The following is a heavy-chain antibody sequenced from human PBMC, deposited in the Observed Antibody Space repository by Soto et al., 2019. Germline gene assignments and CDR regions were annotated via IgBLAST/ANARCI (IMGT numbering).Heavy chain of an antibody. V-gene: IGHV3-73*02. CDR2: IRSKPNNYAT. J-gene: IGHJ5*02. CDR3: TRHRVDL. D-gene: IGHD3-10*01. Sequence: EVQLVESGGDLVQPGGSLKLSCAASGLSFSDSAIHWVRQASGKGLEWVGRIRSKPNNYATAYAASVKGRFTISRDDSKTTAYLQMNSLKTEDSAMYYCTRHRVDLWGQGTLVTGSS. CDR1: GLSFSDSA.